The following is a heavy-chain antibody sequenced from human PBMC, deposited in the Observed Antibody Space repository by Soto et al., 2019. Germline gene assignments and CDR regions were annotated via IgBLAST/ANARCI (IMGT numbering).Heavy chain of an antibody. D-gene: IGHD2-21*02. CDR1: GFSISTSGVG. Sequence: QITLKESGPTLVAPTQTLTLTCTLSGFSISTSGVGVGWIRQPPGKALEWLAVIYWDDDKRYSPSLRSRLTVTKDTSKNQVVLTMINMGPADTASYYCAHRRLHRGDWDRGVLDYWGPGMLVTVAS. V-gene: IGHV2-5*02. CDR3: AHRRLHRGDWDRGVLDY. CDR2: IYWDDDK. J-gene: IGHJ4*02.